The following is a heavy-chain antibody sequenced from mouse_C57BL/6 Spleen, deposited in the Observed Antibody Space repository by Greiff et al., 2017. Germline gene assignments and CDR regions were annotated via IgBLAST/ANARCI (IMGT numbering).Heavy chain of an antibody. V-gene: IGHV1-15*01. Sequence: VQLQQSGAELVRPGASVTLSCKASGYTFTDDEMHWVKQTPVHGLEWIGAIDPETGGTAYNQKFKGKGILTADKSSSTAYMELRSLTSEDSAVYYCTENYYGSSYGFAYWGQGTLVTVSA. D-gene: IGHD1-1*01. J-gene: IGHJ3*01. CDR2: IDPETGGT. CDR3: TENYYGSSYGFAY. CDR1: GYTFTDDE.